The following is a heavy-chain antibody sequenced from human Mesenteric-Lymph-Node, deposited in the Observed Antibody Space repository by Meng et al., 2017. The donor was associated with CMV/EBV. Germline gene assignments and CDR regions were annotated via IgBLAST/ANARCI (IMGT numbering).Heavy chain of an antibody. CDR1: RGSVNSDNYY. J-gene: IGHJ4*02. V-gene: IGHV4-61*01. D-gene: IGHD3-22*01. CDR2: IFYTGGT. Sequence: GSLSLTCTVSRGSVNSDNYYWSWIRQPPGKGLEWIGYIFYTGGTNYNPSLKSRVTISVDTSKNQFSLNLSFVAAADAAEYYCARGRKSSTGYPYFFDYWGQGKLVTVSS. CDR3: ARGRKSSTGYPYFFDY.